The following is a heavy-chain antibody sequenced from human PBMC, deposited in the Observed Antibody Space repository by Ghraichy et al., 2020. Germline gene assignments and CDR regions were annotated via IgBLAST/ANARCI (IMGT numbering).Heavy chain of an antibody. Sequence: SETLSLTCTVSGGSVSSSNYYWGWIRQPPGKGLEWIANIHHSGSTYYNPPLKSRVTISIDTSKNQFSLNVTSVTAADTAVYYCARVIGTVEVAGTGKYYFDYWGQGTMGTVSS. V-gene: IGHV4-39*01. CDR2: IHHSGST. CDR1: GGSVSSSNYY. CDR3: ARVIGTVEVAGTGKYYFDY. D-gene: IGHD6-19*01. J-gene: IGHJ4*02.